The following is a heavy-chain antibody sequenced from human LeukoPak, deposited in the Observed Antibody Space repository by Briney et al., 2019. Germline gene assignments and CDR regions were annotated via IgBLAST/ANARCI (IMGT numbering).Heavy chain of an antibody. Sequence: GGSLRLSCAASGFTFSNYEMNWVRQATGKGLEWVSYINERGTTMYYANSVKGRFTISRDNAKNSLYLQVNSLRAEDTAVYYCARELTHCGGVCHDYWGQGTLVTVSS. V-gene: IGHV3-48*03. J-gene: IGHJ4*02. CDR3: ARELTHCGGVCHDY. D-gene: IGHD2-21*02. CDR2: INERGTTM. CDR1: GFTFSNYE.